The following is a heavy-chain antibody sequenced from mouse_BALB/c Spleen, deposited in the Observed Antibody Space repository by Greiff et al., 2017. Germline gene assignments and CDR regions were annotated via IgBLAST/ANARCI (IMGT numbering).Heavy chain of an antibody. CDR2: ISSGGSYT. CDR3: ARHLITPCAY. D-gene: IGHD1-1*01. J-gene: IGHJ3*01. V-gene: IGHV5-9-3*01. Sequence: EVMLVESGGGLVKPGGSLKLSCAASGFTFSSYAMSWVRQTPEKRLEWVATISSGGSYTYYPDSVKGRFTISRDNAKNTLYLQMSSLRSEDTAMYYCARHLITPCAYWGQGSLVTVSA. CDR1: GFTFSSYA.